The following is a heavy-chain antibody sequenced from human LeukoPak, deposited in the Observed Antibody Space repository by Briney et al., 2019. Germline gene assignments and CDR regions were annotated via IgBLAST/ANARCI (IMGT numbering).Heavy chain of an antibody. CDR2: ISYDGSNK. CDR3: ARASSGWYYFDY. Sequence: AVISYDGSNKYYADSVKGRFTISRDNSKNTLYLQMNSLRAEDTAVYYCARASSGWYYFDYWGQGTLVTVSS. J-gene: IGHJ4*02. D-gene: IGHD6-19*01. V-gene: IGHV3-30-3*01.